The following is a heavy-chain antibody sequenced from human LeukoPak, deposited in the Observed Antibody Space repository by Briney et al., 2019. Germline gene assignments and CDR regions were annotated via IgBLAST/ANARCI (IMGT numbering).Heavy chain of an antibody. CDR1: GFNAYS. V-gene: IGHV3-30*04. CDR2: ISNVGRKT. CDR3: ARAEYCSGGYCYLIES. Sequence: PGGSLRLSCVASGFNAYSMHWVRQAPGKGLEWVAIISNVGRKTSYTDSVKGRFTISRDNSNNTLYLQMISLRAEDTAVYYCARAEYCSGGYCYLIESWGQGTLVTVSS. J-gene: IGHJ4*02. D-gene: IGHD2-15*01.